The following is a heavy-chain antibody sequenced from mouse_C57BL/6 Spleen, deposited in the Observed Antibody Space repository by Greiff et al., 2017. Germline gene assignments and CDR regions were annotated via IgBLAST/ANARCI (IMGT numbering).Heavy chain of an antibody. Sequence: QVHVKQPGAELVRPGSSVKLSCKASGYTFTSYWMHWVKQRPIQGLEWIGNIDPSDSETHYNQKFKDKATLTVDKSSSTAYMQLSSLTSEDSAVYYCARKGRYDYDEGSDYWGQGTTLTVSS. V-gene: IGHV1-52*01. CDR3: ARKGRYDYDEGSDY. CDR1: GYTFTSYW. CDR2: IDPSDSET. J-gene: IGHJ2*01. D-gene: IGHD2-4*01.